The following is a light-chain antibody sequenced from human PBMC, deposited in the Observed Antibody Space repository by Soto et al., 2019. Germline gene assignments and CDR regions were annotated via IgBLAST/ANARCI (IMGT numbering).Light chain of an antibody. J-gene: IGKJ2*01. CDR3: QQYDNLPYT. V-gene: IGKV1-33*01. Sequence: DIPMTQSPSSLSASVGDRVTITCQASQDISNYLKWYQQKPGKAPKLLIYGASNLETGVPSRFSGSGSGTDFTFTISSLQPEDIATYYCQQYDNLPYTFGQGTKLEIK. CDR2: GAS. CDR1: QDISNY.